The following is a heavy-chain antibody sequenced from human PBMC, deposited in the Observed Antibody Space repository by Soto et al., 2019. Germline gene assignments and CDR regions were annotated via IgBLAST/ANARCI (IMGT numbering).Heavy chain of an antibody. D-gene: IGHD1-26*01. V-gene: IGHV1-2*02. Sequence: ASVKVSCKASGYTFTGYYMHWLRQSPGQGLEWMGWINPNSGGTNYAQKFQGRVTMTRDTSISTAYMELSRLRSDDTAVYYCARDGATFVYYYYGMDVWGQGTTVTVSS. CDR1: GYTFTGYY. CDR2: INPNSGGT. CDR3: ARDGATFVYYYYGMDV. J-gene: IGHJ6*02.